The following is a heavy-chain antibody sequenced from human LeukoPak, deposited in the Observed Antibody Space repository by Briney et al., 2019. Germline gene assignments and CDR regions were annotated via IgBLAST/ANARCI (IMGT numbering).Heavy chain of an antibody. CDR1: GFTFTSYG. J-gene: IGHJ4*02. D-gene: IGHD3-10*01. Sequence: ASVKVSCKASGFTFTSYGISGVRQAPGQGLEWMGWISAYNGNTNSAQNLQGRVTMTTDTSTSTAYMELRSLRYDDTAVFYCGRAATSHYYGSAIDYWGQGTLVTVSS. CDR3: GRAATSHYYGSAIDY. V-gene: IGHV1-18*01. CDR2: ISAYNGNT.